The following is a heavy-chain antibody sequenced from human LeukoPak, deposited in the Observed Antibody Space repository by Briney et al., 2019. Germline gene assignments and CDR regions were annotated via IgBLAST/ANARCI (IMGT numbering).Heavy chain of an antibody. J-gene: IGHJ6*03. CDR3: AKDGKDYYMGV. CDR1: GFTFSSYG. D-gene: IGHD4-23*01. Sequence: PGGSLRLSCAASGFTFSSYGMSWVRQAPGKGLEWVSGISASGGSTYYADSVKGRFTISRDNSKNTLFLQMNSLRAEDTAVYYCAKDGKDYYMGVWGKGTTVTVSS. CDR2: ISASGGST. V-gene: IGHV3-23*01.